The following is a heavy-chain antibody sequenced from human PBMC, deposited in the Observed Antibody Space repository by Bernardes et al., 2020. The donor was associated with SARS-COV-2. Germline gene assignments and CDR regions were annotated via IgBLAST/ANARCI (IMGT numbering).Heavy chain of an antibody. CDR1: GYSFAKFW. V-gene: IGHV5-51*01. Sequence: GGSLKISCKGSGYSFAKFWIGWVRQMPGKGLEWMGIIYPGDSDTRYSPSFQGQVTMSADKSISTAYLQWSSLKASDTAMYYCARHISSGPNNWYLDLWGRGTLVSVSS. CDR2: IYPGDSDT. CDR3: ARHISSGPNNWYLDL. J-gene: IGHJ2*01. D-gene: IGHD6-19*01.